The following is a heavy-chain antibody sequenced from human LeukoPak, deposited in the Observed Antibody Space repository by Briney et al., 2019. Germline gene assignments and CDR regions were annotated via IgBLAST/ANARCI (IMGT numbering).Heavy chain of an antibody. CDR2: INTDGSST. Sequence: GGSLRLSCAASGFTFSSYWMHWVRQAPGKGLVWVSRINTDGSSTSYADSVKGRFTISRDNAKNTLYLQMNGLRAEDTAVFYCATGTWNYPDYWGQGTLVTVSS. D-gene: IGHD1-1*01. CDR1: GFTFSSYW. V-gene: IGHV3-74*01. J-gene: IGHJ4*02. CDR3: ATGTWNYPDY.